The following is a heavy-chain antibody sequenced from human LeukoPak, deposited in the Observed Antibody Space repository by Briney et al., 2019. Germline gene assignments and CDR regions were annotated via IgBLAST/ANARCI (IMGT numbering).Heavy chain of an antibody. V-gene: IGHV3-9*01. CDR1: GFTFDDYA. Sequence: PGRSLRLSCAASGFTFDDYAMHWVRQAPGKGLEWVSGISWNSGSIGYVDSVKGRFTISRDNAKNSLYLQMNSLRAEDTALYYCAKGRRYGSGGPLDPWGQGTLVTVSS. CDR3: AKGRRYGSGGPLDP. CDR2: ISWNSGSI. D-gene: IGHD3-10*01. J-gene: IGHJ5*02.